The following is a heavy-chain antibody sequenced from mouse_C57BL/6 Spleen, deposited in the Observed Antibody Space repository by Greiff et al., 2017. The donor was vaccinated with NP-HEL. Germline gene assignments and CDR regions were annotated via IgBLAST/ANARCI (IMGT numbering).Heavy chain of an antibody. D-gene: IGHD1-2*01. CDR3: ERLGSFGYGRSYWYFDV. CDR1: GYTFTSYW. Sequence: QVQLQQPGAELVMPGASVKLSCKASGYTFTSYWMHWVKQRPGQGLEWIGEIDPSDSYTNYNQKFKGKSTLTVDKSSSTAYMQLSSLTSEDSAVFYWERLGSFGYGRSYWYFDVGATGTPV. CDR2: IDPSDSYT. V-gene: IGHV1-69*01. J-gene: IGHJ1*03.